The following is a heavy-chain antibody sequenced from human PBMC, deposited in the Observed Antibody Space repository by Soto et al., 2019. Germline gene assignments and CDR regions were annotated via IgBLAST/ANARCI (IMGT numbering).Heavy chain of an antibody. D-gene: IGHD6-6*01. CDR3: AREGQLGY. Sequence: QVQLVQSGAEVKKPGASVKVSCQASGYTFSNYGFSWVRQAPGQGLEWMGWISGYNGNTNYAERLQGRVTMTTDTSTSTAYMELKSLRYDDTAVYYWAREGQLGYWGQGTPVTVSS. V-gene: IGHV1-18*01. CDR1: GYTFSNYG. CDR2: ISGYNGNT. J-gene: IGHJ4*02.